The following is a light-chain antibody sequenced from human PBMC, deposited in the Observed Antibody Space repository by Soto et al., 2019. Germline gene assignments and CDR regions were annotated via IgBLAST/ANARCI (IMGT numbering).Light chain of an antibody. J-gene: IGKJ2*01. V-gene: IGKV2-28*01. CDR2: LGS. CDR3: MQALQTPLYT. Sequence: DILMTQSPLSLPVTPGEPASISCRSSQSLLHSNGYNYLDWYLQKPGQSPQLLIYLGSNRASGVPDRFSGSGSGTDFTLEISRVDAEDVGVYYCMQALQTPLYTFGQGTKLEIK. CDR1: QSLLHSNGYNY.